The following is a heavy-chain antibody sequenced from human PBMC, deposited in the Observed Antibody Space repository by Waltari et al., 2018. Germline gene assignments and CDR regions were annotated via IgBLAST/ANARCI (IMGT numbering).Heavy chain of an antibody. CDR3: ARGRYMDV. V-gene: IGHV3-30-3*01. CDR2: RSYDGSNK. Sequence: QVQLVESGGGVVQPGRSLRLSCAASGFTFSSYAMRWVRKVPGKVRGWVLVRSYDGSNKYYADSVKGRFTISRDNSKNALYLQMNSLRAEDTAVYYCARGRYMDVWGKGTTVTVSS. CDR1: GFTFSSYA. J-gene: IGHJ6*03.